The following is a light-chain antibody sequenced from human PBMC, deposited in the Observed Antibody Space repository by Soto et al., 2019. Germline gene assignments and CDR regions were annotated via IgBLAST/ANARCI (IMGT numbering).Light chain of an antibody. CDR2: GAS. Sequence: EIVLTQSPGTLSLSPGERATLPCRASQSVSSSYLAWYQQKLGQAPRLLFYGASSRATGIPDRFSGSGSGTDFTLTISRLEPEDFAVYYCQQYGSSPLITFGQGTRLEIK. V-gene: IGKV3-20*01. CDR1: QSVSSSY. CDR3: QQYGSSPLIT. J-gene: IGKJ5*01.